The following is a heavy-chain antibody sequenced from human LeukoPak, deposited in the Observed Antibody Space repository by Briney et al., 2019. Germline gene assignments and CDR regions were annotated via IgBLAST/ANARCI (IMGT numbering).Heavy chain of an antibody. D-gene: IGHD3-22*01. J-gene: IGHJ4*02. CDR3: ARRALDSSGYYYFDY. CDR2: IYYSGST. CDR1: GGSISSYY. Sequence: SETLSLTCTVSGGSISSYYRSWIRQPPGKGLEWIGYIYYSGSTNYNPSLKSRVTISVDTSKNQFSLKLSSVTAADTAVYYCARRALDSSGYYYFDYWGQGTLVTVSS. V-gene: IGHV4-59*08.